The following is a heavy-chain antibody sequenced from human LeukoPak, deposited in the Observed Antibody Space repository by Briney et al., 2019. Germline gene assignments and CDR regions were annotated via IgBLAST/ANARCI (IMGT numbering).Heavy chain of an antibody. Sequence: AETLSLTCTVSGGSIRGHYWSRIRQPPGKELEWIGYINYRGNTNYNPSLKSRVTISVDTSKNQFSLRLSSVTAADTAVYYCAKGYGDYVGWFDPWGQGTLVTVSS. J-gene: IGHJ5*02. CDR1: GGSIRGHY. CDR2: INYRGNT. V-gene: IGHV4-59*11. CDR3: AKGYGDYVGWFDP. D-gene: IGHD4-17*01.